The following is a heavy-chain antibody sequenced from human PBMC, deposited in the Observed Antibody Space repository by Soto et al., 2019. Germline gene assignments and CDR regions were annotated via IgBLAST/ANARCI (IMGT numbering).Heavy chain of an antibody. Sequence: GASVKVSCKASGYTFTGYYMHWVRQAPGQGLEWMGWINPNSGGTNYAQKFQGWVTMTRDTSISTAYMELSRLRSDDTAVYYCARDPRGIAAEGPNYFDYWGQGTLVTVSS. D-gene: IGHD6-13*01. CDR2: INPNSGGT. CDR3: ARDPRGIAAEGPNYFDY. CDR1: GYTFTGYY. J-gene: IGHJ4*02. V-gene: IGHV1-2*04.